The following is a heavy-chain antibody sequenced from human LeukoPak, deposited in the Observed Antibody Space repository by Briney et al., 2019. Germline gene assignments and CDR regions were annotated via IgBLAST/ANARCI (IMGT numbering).Heavy chain of an antibody. CDR1: GYTFTSYG. CDR2: ISAYNGNT. D-gene: IGHD4-23*01. Sequence: GASVKVSCKASGYTFTSYGISWVRQAPGQGLEWMGWISAYNGNTNYAQKLQGRVTMTTDTSTSTAYMELRSLRSDDTAVYYCARPRLRWSPYYFDYWGQGTLVTVSS. V-gene: IGHV1-18*01. J-gene: IGHJ4*02. CDR3: ARPRLRWSPYYFDY.